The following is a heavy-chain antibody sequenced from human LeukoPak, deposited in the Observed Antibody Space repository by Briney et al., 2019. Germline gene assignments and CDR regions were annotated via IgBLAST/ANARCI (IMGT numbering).Heavy chain of an antibody. J-gene: IGHJ4*02. Sequence: SETLSLPCTVSGGSVSGYYWSWIRQPPGKGLEWIAYIYYSGSTSYNPSLKSRVTISVDTSKNQFSLRLSSVTAADTAVYYCARRARWAQDFDYWGQGTLVTVSS. CDR1: GGSVSGYY. V-gene: IGHV4-59*08. CDR2: IYYSGST. CDR3: ARRARWAQDFDY. D-gene: IGHD5-24*01.